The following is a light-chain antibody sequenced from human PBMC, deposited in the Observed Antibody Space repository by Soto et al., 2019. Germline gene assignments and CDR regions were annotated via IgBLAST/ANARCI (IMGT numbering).Light chain of an antibody. CDR2: GAS. V-gene: IGKV3-15*01. CDR1: QSVSSSY. CDR3: QQYNNWPSLT. J-gene: IGKJ4*01. Sequence: EIVLTQSPATLSLSPGERATLSCRASQSVSSSYLAWYQQKPGQAPRLLIYGASTRATGIPFKFIGSGSGTEFTLNISSLQSEDFAVYYCQQYNNWPSLTFGGGTKVDIK.